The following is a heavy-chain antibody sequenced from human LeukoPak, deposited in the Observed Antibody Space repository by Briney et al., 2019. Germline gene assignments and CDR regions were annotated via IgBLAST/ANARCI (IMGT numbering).Heavy chain of an antibody. D-gene: IGHD1-26*01. V-gene: IGHV3-23*01. J-gene: IGHJ2*01. CDR3: AKSSIPSGPHLRLYFDL. CDR2: ISGSGGST. CDR1: GFTFSDYG. Sequence: GGSLRLSCAASGFTFSDYGMTWVRQAPGKGLDWVSLISGSGGSTYYADSVKGRLTISRDNSKNTLYLQMNSLQAEDTAIYYCAKSSIPSGPHLRLYFDLWGRGTLVTVS.